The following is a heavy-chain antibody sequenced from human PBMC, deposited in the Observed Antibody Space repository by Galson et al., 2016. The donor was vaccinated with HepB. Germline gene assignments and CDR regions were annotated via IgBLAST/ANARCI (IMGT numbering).Heavy chain of an antibody. CDR1: GFTFTDFW. V-gene: IGHV3-7*03. CDR2: IPQNGNET. J-gene: IGHJ4*02. CDR3: ARGGPFSTSWYLDF. D-gene: IGHD6-13*01. Sequence: SLRISCATSGFTFTDFWMTWGRQAPGKALEWVANIPQNGNETYYVHSAKGRFTTSRDNAKTSLYLQMNSLRAEDTAVYYCARGGPFSTSWYLDFWGQGTLLTVSS.